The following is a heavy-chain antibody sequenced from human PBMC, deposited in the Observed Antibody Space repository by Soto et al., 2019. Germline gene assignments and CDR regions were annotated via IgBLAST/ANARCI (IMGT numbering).Heavy chain of an antibody. Sequence: SQTLSLTCAISGDSVSSNTASWNWVRQSPSRGLEWLGRTYSRSKWYNDYAVSVKSRIIINPDTSKNQFSLQLDSVTPEDTAVYYCAKGDNLGPKTGYAFDPWGQGILV. CDR2: TYSRSKWYN. D-gene: IGHD5-12*01. J-gene: IGHJ5*02. V-gene: IGHV6-1*01. CDR3: AKGDNLGPKTGYAFDP. CDR1: GDSVSSNTAS.